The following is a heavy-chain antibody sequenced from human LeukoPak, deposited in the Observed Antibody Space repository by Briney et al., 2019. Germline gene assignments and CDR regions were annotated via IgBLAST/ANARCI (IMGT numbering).Heavy chain of an antibody. J-gene: IGHJ4*02. CDR2: IHYTGST. CDR1: GGSISGGYY. D-gene: IGHD3-22*01. V-gene: IGHV4-31*03. CDR3: ARATSDYYFGDY. Sequence: SETLSLTCNVSGGSISGGYYWTWIRQHPGKGLEWVGYIHYTGSTYYNPSLKSRITVSVDMSKNQFSLKLNSVTAADMAVYYCARATSDYYFGDYGGQGTLVTVSS.